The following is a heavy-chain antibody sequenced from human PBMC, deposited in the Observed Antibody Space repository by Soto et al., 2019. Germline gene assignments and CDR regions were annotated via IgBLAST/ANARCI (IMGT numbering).Heavy chain of an antibody. D-gene: IGHD2-8*02. V-gene: IGHV3-30*18. CDR1: GFTFSSYG. Sequence: GSLRLSCAASGFTFSSYGMHWVRQAPGKGLEWVAVISYDGSNKYYADSVKGRFTISRDNSKNTLYLQMNSLRAEDTAVYYCAKVPGTGVDYWGQGTLVTVSS. CDR3: AKVPGTGVDY. J-gene: IGHJ4*02. CDR2: ISYDGSNK.